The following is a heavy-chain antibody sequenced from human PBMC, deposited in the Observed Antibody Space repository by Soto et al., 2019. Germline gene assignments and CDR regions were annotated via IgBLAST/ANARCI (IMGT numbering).Heavy chain of an antibody. CDR1: GGTFSSYA. CDR2: IVPIVDTS. Sequence: SVKVSCKTSGGTFSSYAISWVRQAPGQGLEWMGGIVPIVDTSTYAQKFQGRVTITADESTSTAYMELSSLRAEDTAVYYCARIPPTSSGGEEDYWGQGTLVTVSS. J-gene: IGHJ4*02. V-gene: IGHV1-69*13. CDR3: ARIPPTSSGGEEDY. D-gene: IGHD2-15*01.